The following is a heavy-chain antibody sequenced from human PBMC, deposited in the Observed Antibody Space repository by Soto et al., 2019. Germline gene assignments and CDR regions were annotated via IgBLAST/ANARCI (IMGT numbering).Heavy chain of an antibody. Sequence: QITLKESGPTLVKPTQTLTLTCTFSGFSLRTSGVGVGWIRQPPGKALEWLALIYWDDDKRYSPSLKSRLTITKDTSKNQVVLTMTNMDPVDTATYYCAYLPLMTALWYWGQGILVTVSS. CDR3: AYLPLMTALWY. J-gene: IGHJ4*02. V-gene: IGHV2-5*02. D-gene: IGHD2-21*02. CDR2: IYWDDDK. CDR1: GFSLRTSGVG.